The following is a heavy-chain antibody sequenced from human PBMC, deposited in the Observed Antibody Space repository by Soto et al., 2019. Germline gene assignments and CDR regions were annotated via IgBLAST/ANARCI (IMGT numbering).Heavy chain of an antibody. CDR1: GFSFSNYA. CDR3: AKGYLGVVVAATDY. D-gene: IGHD2-15*01. J-gene: IGHJ4*02. Sequence: EVQLLESGGGLIQPGGSLRLSCAASGFSFSNYAMSWVRQAPGKGLEWVSAISGSGGSTYYADSVKGRFTISRDNSKNTLYLQMNSLRAEDTAVYYCAKGYLGVVVAATDYWGQGTLVTVSS. V-gene: IGHV3-23*01. CDR2: ISGSGGST.